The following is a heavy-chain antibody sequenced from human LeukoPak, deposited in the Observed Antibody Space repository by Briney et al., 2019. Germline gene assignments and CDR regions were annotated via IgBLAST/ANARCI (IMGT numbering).Heavy chain of an antibody. CDR2: INPSADIT. Sequence: ASVKVSCKASGHTFRNYYVYWVRQAPGHGLDWMGIINPSADITAYAQKFQGRVTITRDTSASTAYMELSSLRSEDTAVYYCARRYSGYDTYFDYWGQGTLVTVSS. V-gene: IGHV1-46*01. J-gene: IGHJ4*02. CDR3: ARRYSGYDTYFDY. CDR1: GHTFRNYY. D-gene: IGHD5-12*01.